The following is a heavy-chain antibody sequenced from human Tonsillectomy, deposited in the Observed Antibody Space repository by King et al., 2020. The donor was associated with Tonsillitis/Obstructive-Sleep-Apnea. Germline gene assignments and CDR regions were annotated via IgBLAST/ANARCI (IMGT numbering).Heavy chain of an antibody. CDR2: ISYDGSNK. V-gene: IGHV3-30*01. D-gene: IGHD5-12*01. J-gene: IGHJ3*02. CDR3: ARDVVATNALRAFDI. CDR1: GFTFSSYA. Sequence: VQLVESGGGVVQPGRSLRLSCAASGFTFSSYAMHWGRQAPGKGLEGVAVISYDGSNKYYADSVKGRFTISRDNSKNTLYLQMNSLRAEDTAVYYCARDVVATNALRAFDIWGQGTMVTVSS.